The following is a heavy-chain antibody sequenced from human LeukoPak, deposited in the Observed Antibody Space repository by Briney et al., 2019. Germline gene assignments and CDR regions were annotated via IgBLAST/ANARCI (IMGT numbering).Heavy chain of an antibody. V-gene: IGHV3-30*02. CDR1: GFTFSSYG. D-gene: IGHD6-19*01. CDR3: ARDSDWLVLHYYFDY. Sequence: PGGSLRLSCAASGFTFSSYGMHWVRQAPGKGLEWVAFTRYDGNNKYYADSVKGRFTIFRDNSKNTLYLQMNSLRAEDTAVYYCARDSDWLVLHYYFDYWGQGTLVTVSS. CDR2: TRYDGNNK. J-gene: IGHJ4*02.